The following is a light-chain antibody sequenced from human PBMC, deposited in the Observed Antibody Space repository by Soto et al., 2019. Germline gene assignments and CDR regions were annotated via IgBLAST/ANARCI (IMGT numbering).Light chain of an antibody. CDR3: QQYNNWPWT. CDR1: QSVATN. CDR2: GAS. Sequence: EIGTTQSPATRSVSPGERATLSCRASQSVATNLAWYQQKPGQPPRLLIYGASTRATGIPARFSGSGSGTEFTLTISSLQSVDFAVYSCQQYNNWPWTFGQGNKV. V-gene: IGKV3-15*01. J-gene: IGKJ1*01.